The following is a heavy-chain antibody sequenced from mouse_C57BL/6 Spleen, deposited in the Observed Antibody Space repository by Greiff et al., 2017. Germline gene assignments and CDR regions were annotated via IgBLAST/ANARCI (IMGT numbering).Heavy chain of an antibody. CDR3: APYYYGSSWFAY. Sequence: QVQLQQSGPELVKPGASVKISCKASGYAFSSSWMNWVKQRPGKGLEWIGRIYPGDGDTNYNGQFKGKATLTADKSSSTAYMQLSSLTSEDSAVYFCAPYYYGSSWFAYWGQGTLVTVAA. D-gene: IGHD1-1*01. V-gene: IGHV1-82*01. J-gene: IGHJ3*01. CDR1: GYAFSSSW. CDR2: IYPGDGDT.